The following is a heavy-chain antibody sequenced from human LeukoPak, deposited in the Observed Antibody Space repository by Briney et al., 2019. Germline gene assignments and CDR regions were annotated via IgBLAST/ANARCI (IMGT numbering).Heavy chain of an antibody. V-gene: IGHV3-23*01. J-gene: IGHJ6*03. Sequence: GGSLRLSCVASGFSFSTYGMSWVRQAPGKGLEWVSAISGSGGSSYYADSVKGRFTISRDNSKNTLYLQMNSLRAEDTAVYYCAKDGGEYYDILTGYYPRLYYMDVWGKGTTVTISS. CDR2: ISGSGGSS. CDR3: AKDGGEYYDILTGYYPRLYYMDV. D-gene: IGHD3-9*01. CDR1: GFSFSTYG.